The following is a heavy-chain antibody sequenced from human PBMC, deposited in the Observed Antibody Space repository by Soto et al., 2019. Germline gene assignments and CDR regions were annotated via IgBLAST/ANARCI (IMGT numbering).Heavy chain of an antibody. V-gene: IGHV1-69*08. D-gene: IGHD6-13*01. CDR1: GGTFSSYT. CDR3: ARDETPGIAAAGNWFDP. Sequence: QVQLVQSGAEVKKPGSSVKVSCKASGGTFSSYTISWVRQAPGQGLEWMGRSIPILGIANYAQKFQGRVTITADKPTSTDYMELSSLRAEDTAVYYCARDETPGIAAAGNWFDPWGQGTLVTVSS. CDR2: SIPILGIA. J-gene: IGHJ5*02.